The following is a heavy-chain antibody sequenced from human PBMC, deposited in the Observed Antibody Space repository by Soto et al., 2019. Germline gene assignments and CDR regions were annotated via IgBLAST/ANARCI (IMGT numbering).Heavy chain of an antibody. CDR3: AGNTSHHWFYMDV. Sequence: SQTLSLTCVISGDSVSSNSAAWNWIRLSPSRGLEWLARTYYRSRWYNDYAVSVRSRITVNPDTSKNQFSLQLTSVTPEDTAVYYCAGNTSHHWFYMDVWGKGATVNVSS. CDR1: GDSVSSNSAA. D-gene: IGHD3-9*01. J-gene: IGHJ6*03. V-gene: IGHV6-1*01. CDR2: TYYRSRWYN.